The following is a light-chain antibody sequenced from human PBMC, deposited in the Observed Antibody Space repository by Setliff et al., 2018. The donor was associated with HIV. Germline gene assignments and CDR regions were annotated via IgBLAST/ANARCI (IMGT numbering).Light chain of an antibody. Sequence: QAVVTQEPSLTVSPGGTVTLTCASSTGAVTSGNFPSWFQQKPGQAPRALIYSSSKKHSWTPARFSGSLLGGKAALTLSGVQPEDEADYYCLLYYGTFYVFGSGTKGTV. J-gene: IGLJ1*01. CDR3: LLYYGTFYV. V-gene: IGLV7-43*01. CDR2: SSS. CDR1: TGAVTSGNF.